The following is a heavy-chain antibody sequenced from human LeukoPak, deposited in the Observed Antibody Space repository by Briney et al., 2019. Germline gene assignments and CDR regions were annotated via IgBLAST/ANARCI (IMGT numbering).Heavy chain of an antibody. CDR1: GFTFSSYS. J-gene: IGHJ4*02. D-gene: IGHD3-9*01. V-gene: IGHV3-21*01. Sequence: GGSLRLSCAASGFTFSSYSMNWVRQAPGKGLEWVSSISSSSSYIYYADSVKGRFTISRDNAKNSLYLQMNSLRAEDTAVYYCAREWLRYFPDYWGQGTLVTASS. CDR2: ISSSSSYI. CDR3: AREWLRYFPDY.